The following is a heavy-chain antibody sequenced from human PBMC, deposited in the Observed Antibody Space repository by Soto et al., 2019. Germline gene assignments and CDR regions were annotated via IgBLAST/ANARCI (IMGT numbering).Heavy chain of an antibody. CDR3: ARIGFLGEGDF. Sequence: PGGSLRLSCATSGLTFTTWIHRVRQAPGEGLVWVSRISGEGTVTDYAESVKGRFTVSRDIAKSTVFLQMNSLRVEDTAVYYCARIGFLGEGDFWGQGTRVTVSS. D-gene: IGHD3-16*01. J-gene: IGHJ4*02. CDR2: ISGEGTVT. CDR1: GLTFTTW. V-gene: IGHV3-74*01.